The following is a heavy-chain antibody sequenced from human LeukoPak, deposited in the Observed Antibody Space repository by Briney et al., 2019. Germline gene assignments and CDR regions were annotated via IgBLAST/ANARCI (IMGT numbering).Heavy chain of an antibody. Sequence: GGSLRLSCAASGFTFSSYWMHWVRQVPEKGLEWVSRIRTDGSTADYADSVKGRFTISRDNAKNTLYLQMDTLRAEDTAVYYCVRGGYCSGGTCYPDNWFDPWGQGTLVIVSS. D-gene: IGHD2-15*01. CDR1: GFTFSSYW. CDR3: VRGGYCSGGTCYPDNWFDP. CDR2: IRTDGSTA. V-gene: IGHV3-74*01. J-gene: IGHJ5*02.